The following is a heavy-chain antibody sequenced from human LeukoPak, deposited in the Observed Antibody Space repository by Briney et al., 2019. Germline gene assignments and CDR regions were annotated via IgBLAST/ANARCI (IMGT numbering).Heavy chain of an antibody. CDR2: ISSSSSYI. CDR3: ARTGAGITGTKNWFDP. Sequence: GGSLRLSCVVSGFTFTSSWMTWVRQAPGKGLEWVSSISSSSSYIYYADSVKGRFTISRDNAKNSLYLQMNSLRAEDTAVYYCARTGAGITGTKNWFDPWGQGTLVTVSS. CDR1: GFTFTSSW. D-gene: IGHD1-20*01. J-gene: IGHJ5*02. V-gene: IGHV3-21*01.